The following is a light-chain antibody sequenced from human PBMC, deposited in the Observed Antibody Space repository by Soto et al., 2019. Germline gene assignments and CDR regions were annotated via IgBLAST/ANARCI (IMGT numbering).Light chain of an antibody. J-gene: IGKJ1*01. CDR1: QSISDY. CDR2: AAS. V-gene: IGKV1-39*01. CDR3: QQSFTTPWT. Sequence: DIQMTQSPSSLSAPIGDRVTITCRASQSISDYLNWYQQKPGKAPKLLIHAASSLESGVPSRFSGSGSGTDFTLTISSLQPEEFATYYCQQSFTTPWTFGQGTKVDIK.